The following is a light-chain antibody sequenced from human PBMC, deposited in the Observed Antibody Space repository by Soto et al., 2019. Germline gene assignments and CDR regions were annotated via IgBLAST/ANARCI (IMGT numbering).Light chain of an antibody. CDR3: QQSYSTPIT. CDR1: QSISSF. V-gene: IGKV1-39*01. CDR2: AAS. Sequence: DIQMTRSPSSLSASVGDRVTITCRASQSISSFLSWYQQKPGKAHKLLIYAASTLQSGVQSRFSGSESGTDFTLTIRSLQPEDFATYYCQQSYSTPITFGQGTRLEIK. J-gene: IGKJ5*01.